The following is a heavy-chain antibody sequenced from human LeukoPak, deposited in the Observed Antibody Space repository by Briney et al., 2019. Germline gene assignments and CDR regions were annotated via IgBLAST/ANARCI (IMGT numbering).Heavy chain of an antibody. Sequence: ASVKVSCKASGYTFTGYYMHWVRQAPGQGLEWMGWINPNSGGTNYAQKFQGRVTVTRDTSISTAYMELSRLRSDDTAVYYCARDLGLLWFGEDYFDYWGQGTLVTVSS. D-gene: IGHD3-10*01. J-gene: IGHJ4*02. CDR3: ARDLGLLWFGEDYFDY. CDR2: INPNSGGT. V-gene: IGHV1-2*02. CDR1: GYTFTGYY.